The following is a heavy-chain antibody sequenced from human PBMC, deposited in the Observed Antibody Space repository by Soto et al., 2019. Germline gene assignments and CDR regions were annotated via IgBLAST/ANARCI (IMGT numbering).Heavy chain of an antibody. CDR3: ARGRITMVRGVIISPDWGHYYYGMDV. Sequence: QVQLVQSGAEVKKPGASVKVSCKASGYTFTSYGISWVRQAPGQGLEWMGWISAYNGNTNYAQKLQGRVTMTTDTSTSTAYMELRSLRSDDTAVYYCARGRITMVRGVIISPDWGHYYYGMDVWGQGTTVTVSS. CDR2: ISAYNGNT. V-gene: IGHV1-18*01. CDR1: GYTFTSYG. J-gene: IGHJ6*02. D-gene: IGHD3-10*01.